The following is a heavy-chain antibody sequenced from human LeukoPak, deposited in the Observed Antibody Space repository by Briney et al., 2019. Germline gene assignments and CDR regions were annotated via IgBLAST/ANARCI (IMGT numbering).Heavy chain of an antibody. J-gene: IGHJ5*02. Sequence: GGSLRLSCAASGFTFSSYGMHWVRQAPGKGLEWVAVISYDGSNKYYADSVKGRFTISRDNSKNTLYLQMNSLRAEDTAVYYCAKLVGATSWFDPWGQGTLVTVSS. CDR3: AKLVGATSWFDP. D-gene: IGHD1-26*01. V-gene: IGHV3-30*18. CDR2: ISYDGSNK. CDR1: GFTFSSYG.